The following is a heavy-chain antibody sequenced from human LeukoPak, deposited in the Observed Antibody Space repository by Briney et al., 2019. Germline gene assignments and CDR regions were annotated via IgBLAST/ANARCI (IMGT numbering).Heavy chain of an antibody. J-gene: IGHJ4*02. Sequence: ASVKVSCKASGYTFTGYYMHWVRQAPGQGLEWMGWISAYNGNTNYAQKLQGRVTMTTDTSTSTAYMELRSLRSDDTAVYYCARDLTSEYSGYGAAIDYWGQGTLVTVSS. D-gene: IGHD5-12*01. CDR3: ARDLTSEYSGYGAAIDY. V-gene: IGHV1-18*04. CDR1: GYTFTGYY. CDR2: ISAYNGNT.